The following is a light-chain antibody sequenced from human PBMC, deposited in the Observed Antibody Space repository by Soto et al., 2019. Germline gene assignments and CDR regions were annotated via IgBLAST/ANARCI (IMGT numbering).Light chain of an antibody. Sequence: QSALTQPASVSGSPGQSITISGTGNSGFGGSFSLVSWYQQHPGKAPKVMISEGHRRPSGVPDRFSGSTSVNTASLTISGLQADDEAEYYCCLYVGATTYVFGTGTKVTVL. J-gene: IGLJ1*01. CDR1: SGFGGSFSL. CDR2: EGH. V-gene: IGLV2-23*01. CDR3: CLYVGATTYV.